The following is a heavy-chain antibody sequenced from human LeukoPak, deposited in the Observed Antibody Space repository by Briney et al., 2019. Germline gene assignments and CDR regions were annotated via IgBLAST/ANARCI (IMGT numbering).Heavy chain of an antibody. CDR2: IYSSGTT. D-gene: IGHD6-19*01. J-gene: IGHJ4*02. V-gene: IGHV4-4*07. Sequence: SQTLSLTCNVSGGSISNYYWTWIRQPAGKGLEWIGRIYSSGTTTYNPSLKSRVAMSVDTSRNQFSLKLSSVTAADTAVYYCVRENYSSGWYGIIDYWGQGTLVTVSS. CDR3: VRENYSSGWYGIIDY. CDR1: GGSISNYY.